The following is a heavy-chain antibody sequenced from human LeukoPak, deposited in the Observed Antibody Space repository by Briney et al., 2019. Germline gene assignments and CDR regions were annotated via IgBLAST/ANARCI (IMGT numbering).Heavy chain of an antibody. CDR2: IRYDGSNK. D-gene: IGHD2-15*01. J-gene: IGHJ3*02. V-gene: IGHV3-30*02. Sequence: PGGSLRLSCAASGFTLSSYGMHWVRQAPGKGLEWVAFIRYDGSNKYYADSVKGRFTISRDNSKNTLYLQMNSLRAEDTAVYYCAKDRRIVVVVAATPDAFDIWGQGTMVTVSS. CDR3: AKDRRIVVVVAATPDAFDI. CDR1: GFTLSSYG.